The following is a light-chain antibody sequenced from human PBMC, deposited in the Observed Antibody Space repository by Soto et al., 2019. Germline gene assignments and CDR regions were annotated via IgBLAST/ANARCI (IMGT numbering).Light chain of an antibody. CDR1: QSISSW. CDR3: QQYRTTPPT. CDR2: KAS. J-gene: IGKJ4*01. V-gene: IGKV1-5*03. Sequence: DIQMTQSPSTLSASVGDRVTITCRASQSISSWLAWYQQKPGKAPKLLIYKASSLESGVPSRFSGSGSGTEFTLTISSLQAEDVAVYYCQQYRTTPPTFGGGTKVEIK.